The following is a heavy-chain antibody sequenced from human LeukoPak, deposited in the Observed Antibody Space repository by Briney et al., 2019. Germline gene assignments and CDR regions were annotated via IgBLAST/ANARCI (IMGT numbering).Heavy chain of an antibody. J-gene: IGHJ6*04. Sequence: SQTLSLTCAVYGGSFSGYYWSWIRQPPGKGLEWIGEINHSGSTNYNPSLKSRVTISVDTSKNQFSLKLSSVTAADTAVYYCARDRARTGTFYYYGMDVWGKGTTVTVSS. D-gene: IGHD1/OR15-1a*01. V-gene: IGHV4-34*01. CDR2: INHSGST. CDR1: GGSFSGYY. CDR3: ARDRARTGTFYYYGMDV.